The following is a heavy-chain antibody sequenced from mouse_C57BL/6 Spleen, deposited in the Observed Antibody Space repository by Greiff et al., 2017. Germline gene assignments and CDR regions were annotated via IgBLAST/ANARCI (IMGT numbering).Heavy chain of an antibody. CDR1: GYTFTSYW. CDR3: AREDYDGYEGFDY. Sequence: QVQLQQSGAELAKPGASVKLSCKASGYTFTSYWMHWVQQRPGQGLEWIGYINPSSGYTKYNQKFKDKATLTADKSSSTASMQLSSLTYEDSAVYCCAREDYDGYEGFDYWGQGTTLTVSS. V-gene: IGHV1-7*01. CDR2: INPSSGYT. D-gene: IGHD2-3*01. J-gene: IGHJ2*01.